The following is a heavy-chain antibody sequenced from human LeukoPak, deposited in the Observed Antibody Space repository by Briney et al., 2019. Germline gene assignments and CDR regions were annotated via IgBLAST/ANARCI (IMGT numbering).Heavy chain of an antibody. CDR2: IYSGDYT. J-gene: IGHJ4*02. D-gene: IGHD6-13*01. CDR1: GFTFSSYA. CDR3: TRGVPASSTYYYDY. V-gene: IGHV3-53*01. Sequence: QTGGSLRLSCAASGFTFSSYAMSWVRQAPGKGLEWVSVIYSGDYTYYADSVKGRFTISRDNSKNTLYLQMNGLRVEDTAVYYCTRGVPASSTYYYDYWGQGTLVTVSS.